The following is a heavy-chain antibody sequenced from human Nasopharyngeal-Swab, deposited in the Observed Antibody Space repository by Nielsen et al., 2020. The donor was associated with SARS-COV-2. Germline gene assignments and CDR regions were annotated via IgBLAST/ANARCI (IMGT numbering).Heavy chain of an antibody. J-gene: IGHJ5*02. Sequence: ASVKVSCKVSGYTLTELSMHWVRQAPGKGLEWMGGFDPEDGETIYAQKFQGRVTMTEDTSTDTAYMELRSLRSEDTAVYYCATSSPIYYGSGSQNWFDPWGQGTLVTVSS. CDR3: ATSSPIYYGSGSQNWFDP. CDR1: GYTLTELS. CDR2: FDPEDGET. D-gene: IGHD3-10*01. V-gene: IGHV1-24*01.